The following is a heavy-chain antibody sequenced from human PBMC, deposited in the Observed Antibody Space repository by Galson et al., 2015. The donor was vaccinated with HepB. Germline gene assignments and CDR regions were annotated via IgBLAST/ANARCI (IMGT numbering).Heavy chain of an antibody. J-gene: IGHJ3*02. Sequence: SVKVSCKASRYTFTNYAMNWVRQAPGQGLEWMGWINTNTGNPTYAQGFTGRFVFSLDTSVSTAYLQINSLKAEDTDVYYCARHHWAFDIWGQGTMVTVSS. CDR3: ARHHWAFDI. D-gene: IGHD3-16*01. V-gene: IGHV7-4-1*02. CDR1: RYTFTNYA. CDR2: INTNTGNP.